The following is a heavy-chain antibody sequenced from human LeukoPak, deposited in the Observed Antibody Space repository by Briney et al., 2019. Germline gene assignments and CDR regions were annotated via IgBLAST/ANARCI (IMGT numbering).Heavy chain of an antibody. D-gene: IGHD6-6*01. J-gene: IGHJ6*02. V-gene: IGHV1-46*01. Sequence: ASVKVSCKASGYTFTSYYMHWVRQAPGQGLEWMGIINPSGGSTSYAQKLQGRVTMTRDTSTSTVYMELSSPRSEDTAVYYCARDRPLYSSSSDYYYYYGMDVWGQGTTVTVSS. CDR3: ARDRPLYSSSSDYYYYYGMDV. CDR2: INPSGGST. CDR1: GYTFTSYY.